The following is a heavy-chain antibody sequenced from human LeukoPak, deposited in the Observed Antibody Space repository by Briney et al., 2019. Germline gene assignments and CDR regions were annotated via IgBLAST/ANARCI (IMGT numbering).Heavy chain of an antibody. CDR3: ARGMGATTGGF. J-gene: IGHJ4*02. Sequence: PGGSLRLSCAASGFTFSNNWMHWVRQAPGKGLVWVSRINGDGSSTNYADSVKGRFTISRDNAKNTLYLQMNSLRAEDTAVYFCARGMGATTGGFWGQGTLVTVSS. CDR2: INGDGSST. V-gene: IGHV3-74*01. CDR1: GFTFSNNW. D-gene: IGHD1-26*01.